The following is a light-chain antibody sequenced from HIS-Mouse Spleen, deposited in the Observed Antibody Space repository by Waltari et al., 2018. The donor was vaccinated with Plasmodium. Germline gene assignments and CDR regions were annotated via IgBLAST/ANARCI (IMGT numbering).Light chain of an antibody. CDR2: GAS. CDR1: QSVSSSY. CDR3: QQYGSSPYT. V-gene: IGKV3-20*01. Sequence: EIVLTQSPGTLSLSPGERATLSCRASQSVSSSYLAWYQQKPGQAPRRLIYGASSRATGIPDRFRGSGSGTDFTITISRLEPEDFAVYYCQQYGSSPYTFGQGTKLEIK. J-gene: IGKJ2*01.